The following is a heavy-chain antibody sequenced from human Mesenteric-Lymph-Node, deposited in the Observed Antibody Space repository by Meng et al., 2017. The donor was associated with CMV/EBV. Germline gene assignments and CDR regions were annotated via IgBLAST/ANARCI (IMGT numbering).Heavy chain of an antibody. D-gene: IGHD6-19*01. CDR1: GFTVSSNY. CDR3: ARDTGYSSGWGPFDY. Sequence: GESLKISCEVSGFTVSSNYMRWVRQAPGKGLEWVSIIYSGGTTYYADSVKGRFTISRDKSKNTLHLQMNSLRVEDTAVYYCARDTGYSSGWGPFDYWGQGTLVTVSS. J-gene: IGHJ4*02. CDR2: IYSGGTT. V-gene: IGHV3-53*01.